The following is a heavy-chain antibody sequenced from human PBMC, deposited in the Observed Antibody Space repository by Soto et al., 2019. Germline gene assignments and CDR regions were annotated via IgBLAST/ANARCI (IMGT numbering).Heavy chain of an antibody. CDR2: IYYSGST. CDR3: ARGVDFWSGYTSYYYYGMDV. J-gene: IGHJ6*02. V-gene: IGHV4-59*01. CDR1: GGSISSYY. D-gene: IGHD3-3*01. Sequence: SETLSLICTVSGGSISSYYWSWIRQPPGKGLEWIGYIYYSGSTNYNPSLKSRVTISVDTSKNQFSLKLSSVTAADTAVYYCARGVDFWSGYTSYYYYGMDVWGQGTTVTVSS.